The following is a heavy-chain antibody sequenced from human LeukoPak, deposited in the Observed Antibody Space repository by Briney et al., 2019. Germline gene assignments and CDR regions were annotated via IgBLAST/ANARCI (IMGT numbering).Heavy chain of an antibody. J-gene: IGHJ4*02. V-gene: IGHV3-48*03. CDR3: ARGGIVPDY. CDR2: ISSSGSTI. CDR1: GFTFSSYE. D-gene: IGHD2-8*01. Sequence: QPGGSLRLSCAAPGFTFSSYEMNWVRQAPGKGLEWVSYISSSGSTIYYADSVKGRFTMSRDNAKYSLYLQMNSLRAEDTAVYYCARGGIVPDYWGQGTLVTVSS.